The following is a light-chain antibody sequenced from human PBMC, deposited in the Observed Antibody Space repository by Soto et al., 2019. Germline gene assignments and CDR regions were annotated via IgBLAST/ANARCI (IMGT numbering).Light chain of an antibody. J-gene: IGLJ1*01. CDR3: QSYDDSLSVHYV. CDR2: GNT. CDR1: SSNIGSTYD. Sequence: QSVLTQPRSVSGAPGQRFTISCTGSSSNIGSTYDVQWYQQLPGTAPKLLIHGNTDRPSGVPDRFSGSKSGTSASLAITGLQADDEADYYCQSYDDSLSVHYVFGTGTKVTVL. V-gene: IGLV1-40*01.